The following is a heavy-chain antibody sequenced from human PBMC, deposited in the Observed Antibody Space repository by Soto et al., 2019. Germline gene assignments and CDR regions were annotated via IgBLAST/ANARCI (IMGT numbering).Heavy chain of an antibody. J-gene: IGHJ4*02. V-gene: IGHV1-24*01. CDR2: FDPEDGET. CDR3: ATVHYDFWSGYPMPYYFDY. D-gene: IGHD3-3*01. Sequence: GASVKVSCKVSGYTRTELSMHCVLQSPLKWLDWMGGFDPEDGETIYAQKFQGRVTMTEDTSTDTAYMELSSLRSEDTAVYYCATVHYDFWSGYPMPYYFDYWGQGTLVTVSS. CDR1: GYTRTELS.